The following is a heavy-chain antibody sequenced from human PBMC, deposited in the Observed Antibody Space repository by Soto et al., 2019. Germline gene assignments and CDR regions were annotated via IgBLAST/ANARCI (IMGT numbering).Heavy chain of an antibody. CDR3: ATGGRWAGTTLEY. CDR2: IKSISSGGTT. CDR1: GFAFNTAW. J-gene: IGHJ4*02. Sequence: EVQLVESGGGLVKPGGSLRLSCTVSGFAFNTAWMTWVRQSPGKGLEWVGRIKSISSGGTTEYAAPVKGRFTISRDDSKNTVVLQMSSLKREDTALYYCATGGRWAGTTLEYWGQGTQVTVSS. D-gene: IGHD1-1*01. V-gene: IGHV3-15*01.